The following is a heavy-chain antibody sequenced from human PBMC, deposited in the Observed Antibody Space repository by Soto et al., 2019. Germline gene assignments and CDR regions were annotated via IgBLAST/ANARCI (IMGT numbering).Heavy chain of an antibody. V-gene: IGHV3-23*01. CDR1: GFTFRSYA. CDR2: ISYHGADT. CDR3: ARYIRGPTVFYFDF. Sequence: GGSLRLSCAVSGFTFRSYAMTWVRQAPGQGLEWVSVISYHGADTYYADSVKGRFTISRDNSKGTVNLQMNTLRVEDTAVYYCARYIRGPTVFYFDFWGPGVLVTVSS. J-gene: IGHJ4*02. D-gene: IGHD1-1*01.